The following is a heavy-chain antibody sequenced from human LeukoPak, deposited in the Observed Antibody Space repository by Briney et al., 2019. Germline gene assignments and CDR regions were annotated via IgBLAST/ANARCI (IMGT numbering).Heavy chain of an antibody. CDR1: GFTFSSYS. Sequence: PGGSLRLSCAASGFTFSSYSMNWVRQAPGKGLEWVSSISSSSYIYYADSVKGRFTISRDNAKNSLYLQMNSLRAEDTAVYYCARDGPFDRPFDPWGQGTLVTVSS. J-gene: IGHJ5*02. CDR2: ISSSSYI. D-gene: IGHD3-22*01. CDR3: ARDGPFDRPFDP. V-gene: IGHV3-21*01.